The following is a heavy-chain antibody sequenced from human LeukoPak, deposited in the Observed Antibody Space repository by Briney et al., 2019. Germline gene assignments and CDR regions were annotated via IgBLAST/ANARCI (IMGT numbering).Heavy chain of an antibody. V-gene: IGHV3-74*01. J-gene: IGHJ1*01. D-gene: IGHD1-26*01. CDR3: ARGSNSGSYYGSEYFHH. Sequence: HSGGSLRLSCAASGFTFSSYWMHWVRQAPGKGLVWVSRINTDGSSTSYADSVKGRFTISRDNAKNTLFLQMNSLRAEDTAVYYCARGSNSGSYYGSEYFHHWGQGTLVTVSS. CDR1: GFTFSSYW. CDR2: INTDGSST.